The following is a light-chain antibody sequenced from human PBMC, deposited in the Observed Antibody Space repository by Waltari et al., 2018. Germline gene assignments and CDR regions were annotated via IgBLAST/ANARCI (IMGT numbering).Light chain of an antibody. V-gene: IGKV4-1*01. CDR1: QSLLYSSVNKNC. J-gene: IGKJ4*01. CDR2: WAS. Sequence: DIVLTQSPDSLALSLGERATINCKSSQSLLYSSVNKNCLAWYQQKAGQPPKLLIYWASTREPGVPDQFSGSGSGTDFTLTISSLQAEDVAVYYCQQYCSSPLTFGGGTKVEIK. CDR3: QQYCSSPLT.